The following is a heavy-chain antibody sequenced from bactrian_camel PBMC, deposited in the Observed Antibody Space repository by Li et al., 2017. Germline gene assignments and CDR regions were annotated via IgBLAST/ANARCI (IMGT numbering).Heavy chain of an antibody. D-gene: IGHD6*01. V-gene: IGHV3S53*01. Sequence: QVQLVESGGDSVQPGGSLRLTCEASSRYTSVLDCMAWFRQAPGMEREGVAVIDSIGDTTYADSVKGRFTISRDNAKNTVYLQMNSLKSEDTALYYCATSYGGMYWSDFAYWGQGTQVTVS. J-gene: IGHJ6*01. CDR1: SRYTSVLD. CDR2: IDSIGDT. CDR3: ATSYGGMYWSDFAY.